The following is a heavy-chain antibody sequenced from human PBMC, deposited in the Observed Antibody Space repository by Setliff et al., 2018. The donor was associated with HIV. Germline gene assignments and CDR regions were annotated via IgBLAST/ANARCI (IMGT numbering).Heavy chain of an antibody. J-gene: IGHJ6*03. CDR3: AKTYNWNDVHYYYMDV. CDR2: ISGWGGST. V-gene: IGHV3-23*01. CDR1: GFTFSTYA. Sequence: GGSLRLSCAASGFTFSTYAMSWVRQAPGKGLEWVPGISGWGGSTYNADSVKGRFTISRDNSKNTLYLQMNSLRAEDTAVYYCAKTYNWNDVHYYYMDVWGKGTTVTVSS. D-gene: IGHD1-1*01.